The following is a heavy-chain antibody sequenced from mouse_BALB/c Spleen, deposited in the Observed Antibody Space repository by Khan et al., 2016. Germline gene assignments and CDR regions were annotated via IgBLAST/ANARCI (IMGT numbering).Heavy chain of an antibody. Sequence: EVQLQESGPGLVKPSQSLSLTCTVTGYSITSDYAWNWIRQFPGNKLEWMGYISYSGSTSYNPSLKSRISITRDTSKNQFFLQLNSVTTEDTATYYCARTYGSSYGWYFDVWGAGTTVTVSS. CDR2: ISYSGST. CDR1: GYSITSDYA. J-gene: IGHJ1*01. D-gene: IGHD1-1*01. V-gene: IGHV3-2*02. CDR3: ARTYGSSYGWYFDV.